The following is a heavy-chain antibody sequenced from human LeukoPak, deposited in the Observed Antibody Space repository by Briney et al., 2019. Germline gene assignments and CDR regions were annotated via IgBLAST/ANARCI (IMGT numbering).Heavy chain of an antibody. D-gene: IGHD5-12*01. CDR2: INPSGGST. V-gene: IGHV1-46*01. CDR3: ARDPHGYSGLNWFDP. Sequence: ASVKVSCKASGGTFSSYAISWVRQAPGQGLEWMGIINPSGGSTSYAQKFQGRVTMTRDMSTSTVYMELSSLRSEDTAVYYCARDPHGYSGLNWFDPWGQGTLVTVSS. CDR1: GGTFSSYA. J-gene: IGHJ5*02.